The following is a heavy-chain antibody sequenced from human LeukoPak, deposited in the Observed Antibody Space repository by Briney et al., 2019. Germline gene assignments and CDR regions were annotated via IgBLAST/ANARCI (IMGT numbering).Heavy chain of an antibody. CDR3: AKDMAPSGPAAKHYMDV. V-gene: IGHV3-43D*04. CDR2: ISWDGGST. D-gene: IGHD2-2*01. CDR1: GFTFDDYA. Sequence: GGSLRLSCAASGFTFDDYAMHWVRQAPGKGLGWVSLISWDGGSTYYADSVKGRFTISRDNSKNSLYLQMNSLRAEDTALYYCAKDMAPSGPAAKHYMDVWGKGTTVTVSS. J-gene: IGHJ6*03.